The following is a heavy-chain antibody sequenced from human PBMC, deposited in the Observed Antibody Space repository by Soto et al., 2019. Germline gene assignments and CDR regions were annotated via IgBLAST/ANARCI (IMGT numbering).Heavy chain of an antibody. Sequence: LRLSCAASGFTFSAYNMNWVRQPPGKGLEWVSSITSSSSSIYYADSLKGRFTISRDNAKNSLYLQMNSLRAEDTAVYYCASHYGDNGWFDPWGQGTLVTVSS. CDR1: GFTFSAYN. CDR3: ASHYGDNGWFDP. V-gene: IGHV3-21*06. D-gene: IGHD4-17*01. J-gene: IGHJ5*02. CDR2: ITSSSSSI.